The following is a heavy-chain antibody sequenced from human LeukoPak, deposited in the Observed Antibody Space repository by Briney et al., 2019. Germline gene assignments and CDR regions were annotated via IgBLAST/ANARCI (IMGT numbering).Heavy chain of an antibody. Sequence: PSETLSLTCTVSGGSISSSSYSWGWIRQPPGKGLEWIGSIYYSGSTYYNPSLKSRVTISVDTSKNQFSLKLSSVTAADTAVYYCARDAAYYDFWSGYFWFDPWGQGTLVTVSS. J-gene: IGHJ5*02. CDR2: IYYSGST. CDR3: ARDAAYYDFWSGYFWFDP. V-gene: IGHV4-39*07. D-gene: IGHD3-3*01. CDR1: GGSISSSSYS.